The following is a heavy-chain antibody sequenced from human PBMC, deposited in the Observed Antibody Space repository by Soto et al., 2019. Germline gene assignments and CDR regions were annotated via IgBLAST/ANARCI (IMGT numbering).Heavy chain of an antibody. J-gene: IGHJ4*02. V-gene: IGHV3-73*02. CDR1: GFTFGGSA. CDR2: IRSKTNSYAT. Sequence: EGQLVESGGGLVQPGGSLKLSCAASGFTFGGSAMHWVRQASGKGLEWVGHIRSKTNSYATAYAESVKGRFTISRDDSMNTAYLQMNSLKTEDTAVYFCTRQTDAVQWLVVPTDYNFDYWGQGTLGTVSS. D-gene: IGHD6-19*01. CDR3: TRQTDAVQWLVVPTDYNFDY.